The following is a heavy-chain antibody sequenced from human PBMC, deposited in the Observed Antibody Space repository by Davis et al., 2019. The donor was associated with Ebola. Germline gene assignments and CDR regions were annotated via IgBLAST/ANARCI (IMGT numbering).Heavy chain of an antibody. CDR3: ARQESLYGSIDT. D-gene: IGHD6-13*01. CDR2: IYPDDSTL. CDR1: GYTFRGYW. J-gene: IGHJ5*02. V-gene: IGHV5-51*01. Sequence: GESLKISCKGSGYTFRGYWINWVRQMPGKGLEWMGIIYPDDSTLTYSPSFQGQVTISVDKSISTAYLQWNNLKASDSAMYYCARQESLYGSIDTWGQGTLVTVSS.